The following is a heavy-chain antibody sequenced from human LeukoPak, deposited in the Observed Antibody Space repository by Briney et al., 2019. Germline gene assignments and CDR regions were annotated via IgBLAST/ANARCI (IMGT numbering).Heavy chain of an antibody. Sequence: PGGSLRLSCAASEFSFSTYAMNWVRQAPGTGLEWVSAISGSGGGTYYADSVKGRFTISRDNSKSMLYLQMNRLRAEDTAVYYCAKARGWSGPIHDAFDIWGQGTMVTVSS. CDR1: EFSFSTYA. D-gene: IGHD3-3*01. CDR2: ISGSGGGT. J-gene: IGHJ3*02. V-gene: IGHV3-23*01. CDR3: AKARGWSGPIHDAFDI.